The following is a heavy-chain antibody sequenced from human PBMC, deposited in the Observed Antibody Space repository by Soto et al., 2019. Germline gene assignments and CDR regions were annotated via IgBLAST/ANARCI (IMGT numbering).Heavy chain of an antibody. CDR2: ISYDGSNK. CDR1: GFTFSSYG. V-gene: IGHV3-30*18. Sequence: VGSLRLSCAASGFTFSSYGMHWVRQAPGKGLEWVAVISYDGSNKYYADSVKGRFTISRDNSKNTLYLQMNSLRAEDTAVYYCAKDSIAAYYYYYYVMAVWGQGTTVTVSS. D-gene: IGHD2-21*01. J-gene: IGHJ6*02. CDR3: AKDSIAAYYYYYYVMAV.